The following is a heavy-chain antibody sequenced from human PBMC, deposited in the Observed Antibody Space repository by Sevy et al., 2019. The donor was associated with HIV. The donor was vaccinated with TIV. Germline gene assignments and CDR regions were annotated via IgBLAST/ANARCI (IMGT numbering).Heavy chain of an antibody. CDR2: VYFTGNT. D-gene: IGHD1-1*01. J-gene: IGHJ4*02. CDR1: GDSISSYF. V-gene: IGHV4-59*01. Sequence: SETLSLTCSVSGDSISSYFWTWVRQSPGKGLEWIGNVYFTGNTDYSPSLKSRVTLSLDTSKSQFSRTLKSVTAADTAIYFCARDSTTRPRVLDYWGQGTLVTVSS. CDR3: ARDSTTRPRVLDY.